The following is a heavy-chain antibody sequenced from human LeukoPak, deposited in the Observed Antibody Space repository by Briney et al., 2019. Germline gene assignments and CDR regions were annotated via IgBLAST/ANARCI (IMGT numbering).Heavy chain of an antibody. Sequence: PGRSLRLSCAASGFTFSSYAMHWVRQAPGKGLEGVAVISYDGSNKYYADSVKGRFTISRDNSKNTLYLQMNSLRAEDTAVYYCARVSTGFDPWGQGTLVTVSS. CDR3: ARVSTGFDP. CDR1: GFTFSSYA. D-gene: IGHD4-11*01. J-gene: IGHJ5*02. V-gene: IGHV3-30*01. CDR2: ISYDGSNK.